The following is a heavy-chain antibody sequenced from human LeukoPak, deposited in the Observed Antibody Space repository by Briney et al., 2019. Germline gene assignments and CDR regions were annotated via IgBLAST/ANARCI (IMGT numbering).Heavy chain of an antibody. D-gene: IGHD3-22*01. CDR1: GASISSHY. CDR2: MFYTGSP. J-gene: IGHJ4*02. Sequence: PSETLSLTCRVCGASISSHYWRWIRHPPGRGLEWIGYMFYTGSPKYNPSLKSRVTISVDTSKKQFSLKVSSVTAADTAVYYCASVDSSAYFSYFDSWGQGALVTVSS. V-gene: IGHV4-59*11. CDR3: ASVDSSAYFSYFDS.